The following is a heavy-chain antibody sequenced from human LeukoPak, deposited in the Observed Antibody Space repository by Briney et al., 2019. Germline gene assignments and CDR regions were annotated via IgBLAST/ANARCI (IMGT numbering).Heavy chain of an antibody. D-gene: IGHD3-16*01. CDR1: GFTFSSYG. Sequence: PGGSLRLSCAASGFTFSSYGMHWVRQAPGKGLEWVAFIQYDGSNKYYTDSVKGRFTISRDNSKSTLYLQMNSLRAEDTAVYYCAKGGDYIAYWGQGTLVTVSS. CDR2: IQYDGSNK. V-gene: IGHV3-30*02. CDR3: AKGGDYIAY. J-gene: IGHJ4*02.